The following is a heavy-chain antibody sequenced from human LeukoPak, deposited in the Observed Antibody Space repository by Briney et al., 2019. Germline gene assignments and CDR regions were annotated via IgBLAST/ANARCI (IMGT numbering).Heavy chain of an antibody. Sequence: SETLSLTCTVSGGSISNYYWSWIRQPPGKGLEWVGYIHYSGSANYNRSLKSRVTISVDTSKNQFSLKLSSVTAADTAVYYCARICSSTSCLVDYWGQGTLVTVSS. CDR1: GGSISNYY. D-gene: IGHD2-2*01. CDR3: ARICSSTSCLVDY. CDR2: IHYSGSA. J-gene: IGHJ4*02. V-gene: IGHV4-59*08.